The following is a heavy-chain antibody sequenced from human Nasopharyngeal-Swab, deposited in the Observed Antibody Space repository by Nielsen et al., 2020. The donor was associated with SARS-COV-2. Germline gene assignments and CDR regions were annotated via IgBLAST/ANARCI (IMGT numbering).Heavy chain of an antibody. V-gene: IGHV3-23*01. Sequence: GGSLRLSCAASGVTFSIYAMRWVRQAPGKGLEWVSGVSGSGGTTKYADSVKGRFTISRDNSKNKLYLQMHSLGVEDTAVCYCAKDSDSRGDGAVNAYWGQGGMIAVSS. CDR1: GVTFSIYA. D-gene: IGHD3-16*01. CDR2: VSGSGGTT. CDR3: AKDSDSRGDGAVNAY. J-gene: IGHJ4*02.